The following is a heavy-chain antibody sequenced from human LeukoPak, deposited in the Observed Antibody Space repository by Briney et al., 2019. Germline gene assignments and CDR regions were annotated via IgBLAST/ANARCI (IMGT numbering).Heavy chain of an antibody. CDR2: ISGSGGST. CDR3: AKAPKYCSGGSCYPLDY. J-gene: IGHJ4*02. V-gene: IGHV3-23*01. CDR1: GSTFSSYG. D-gene: IGHD2-15*01. Sequence: GGTLRLSCAASGSTFSSYGMSWVRQAPGKGLEWVSAISGSGGSTYYADSVKGRFTISRDNSKNTLYLQMNSLRAEDTAVYYCAKAPKYCSGGSCYPLDYWGQGTLVTVSS.